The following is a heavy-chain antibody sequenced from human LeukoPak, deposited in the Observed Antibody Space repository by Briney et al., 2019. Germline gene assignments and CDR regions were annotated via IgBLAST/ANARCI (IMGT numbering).Heavy chain of an antibody. J-gene: IGHJ4*02. CDR2: IKPDGSDK. V-gene: IGHV3-7*03. CDR1: GFTFSSHW. CDR3: AKDIVSSRWYYFDY. Sequence: GGSLRLSCAASGFTFSSHWMSWVRQAPGKGLEWMSNIKPDGSDKYYVNSVKGRFTISRDNSKNTLYLQMNSLRAEDTAVYYCAKDIVSSRWYYFDYWGQGTLVTVSS. D-gene: IGHD6-13*01.